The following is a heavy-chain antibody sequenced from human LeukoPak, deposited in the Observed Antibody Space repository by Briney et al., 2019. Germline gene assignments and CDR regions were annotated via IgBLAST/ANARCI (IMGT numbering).Heavy chain of an antibody. CDR1: GYTFTSYY. CDR3: ASLDGYYYDSSGYPVGY. Sequence: ASVKVSCKASGYTFTSYYMHWVRQAPGQGLEWMGIINPSGGSTSYAQTFQGSVTMTRDTSTSTVYMELSSLRSEDTAVYYCASLDGYYYDSSGYPVGYWGQGTLVIVSS. J-gene: IGHJ4*02. V-gene: IGHV1-46*01. CDR2: INPSGGST. D-gene: IGHD3-22*01.